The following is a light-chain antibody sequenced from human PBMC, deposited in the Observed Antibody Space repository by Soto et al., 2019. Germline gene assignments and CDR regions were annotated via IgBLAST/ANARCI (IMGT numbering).Light chain of an antibody. CDR3: QQYDEWPLT. Sequence: EIVMTQSPATLSVSPGERATLSCRASQSVSSNLAWYQQKPGQAPRVLIFGASTRATGIAARFSGRGSGTDFTLTISSLQSEDFAVYYCQQYDEWPLTFGQGTKVEI. J-gene: IGKJ1*01. V-gene: IGKV3-15*01. CDR1: QSVSSN. CDR2: GAS.